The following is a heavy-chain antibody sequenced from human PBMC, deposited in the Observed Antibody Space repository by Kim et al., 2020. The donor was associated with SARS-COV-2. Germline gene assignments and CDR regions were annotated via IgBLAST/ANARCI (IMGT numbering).Heavy chain of an antibody. V-gene: IGHV4-31*03. CDR1: GGSISSGGYY. D-gene: IGHD3-3*01. J-gene: IGHJ6*02. CDR2: IYYSGST. Sequence: SETLSLTCTVSGGSISSGGYYWSWIGQHPGKGLEWIGYIYYSGSTYYNPSLKSRVTISVDTSKNQFSLKLSSVTAADTAVYYCARAHRTIFGVVEYMDVWGQGTTVTVSS. CDR3: ARAHRTIFGVVEYMDV.